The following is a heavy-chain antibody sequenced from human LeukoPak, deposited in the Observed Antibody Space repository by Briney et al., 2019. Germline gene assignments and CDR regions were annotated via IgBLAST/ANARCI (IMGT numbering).Heavy chain of an antibody. CDR3: ARGRFLEWLLPKRQRCYYYYGMDV. Sequence: SVKVSCKASGGTFSSYAISWVRQAPGQGLEWMGGIIPIFGTANYAQKFQGRVTITADESTSTAYMELSSLRSEDTAVYYCARGRFLEWLLPKRQRCYYYYGMDVWGQGTTVTVSS. J-gene: IGHJ6*02. V-gene: IGHV1-69*13. D-gene: IGHD3-3*01. CDR2: IIPIFGTA. CDR1: GGTFSSYA.